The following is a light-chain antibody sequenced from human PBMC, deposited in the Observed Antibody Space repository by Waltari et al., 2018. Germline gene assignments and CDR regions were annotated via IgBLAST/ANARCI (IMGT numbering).Light chain of an antibody. CDR1: RVNIGSNT. CDR2: TKN. CDR3: AAWDDNLSGYVF. J-gene: IGLJ2*01. V-gene: IGLV1-44*01. Sequence: QSGLTQPPSASGTPGQRVTSSCSGSRVNIGSNTVNGYQKLPGTAPKLVIYTKNQRPGGVRDRFAGSKSGTSASLAISGLQSEDDSDYYCAAWDDNLSGYVFFGGGTKLTVL.